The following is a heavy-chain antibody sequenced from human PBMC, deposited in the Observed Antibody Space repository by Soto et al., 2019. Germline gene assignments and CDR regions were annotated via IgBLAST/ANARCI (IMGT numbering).Heavy chain of an antibody. CDR2: IYYSGST. Sequence: PSETLSLTCIVSGGSISSYYWSWIRQSPGKGLEWIGYIYYSGSTNYNPSLKSRVTISVDTSKNQFSLKLSSVTAADTAMYYCARAPGGVSSGYYTLIGFDIWGQGTMVTVSS. D-gene: IGHD3-22*01. J-gene: IGHJ3*02. CDR3: ARAPGGVSSGYYTLIGFDI. CDR1: GGSISSYY. V-gene: IGHV4-59*01.